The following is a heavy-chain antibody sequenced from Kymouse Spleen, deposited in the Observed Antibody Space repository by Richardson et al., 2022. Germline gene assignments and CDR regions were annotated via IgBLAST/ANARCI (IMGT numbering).Heavy chain of an antibody. CDR3: AKGAYSSSSPYYYYYGMDV. J-gene: IGHJ6*02. V-gene: IGHV3-23*04. CDR1: GFTFSSYA. Sequence: EVQLVESGGGLVQPGGSLRLSCAASGFTFSSYAMSWVRQAPGKGLEWVSAISGSGGSTYYADSVKGRFTISRDNSKNTLYLQMNSLRAEDTAVYYCAKGAYSSSSPYYYYYGMDVWGQGTTVTVSS. CDR2: ISGSGGST. D-gene: IGHD6-6*01.